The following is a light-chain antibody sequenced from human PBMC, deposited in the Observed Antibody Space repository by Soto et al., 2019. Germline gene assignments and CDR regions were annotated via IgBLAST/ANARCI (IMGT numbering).Light chain of an antibody. V-gene: IGKV1-33*01. CDR3: QQYDNLPRP. J-gene: IGKJ4*01. Sequence: DIQMTQSPSSLSASVGDRVTITCQASQDISNYLNWYQQKPGKAPKLLIYDASNLETGVPSRFSGSGSGTDFTFTISILQPEDIATYYCQQYDNLPRPFGGGTKVEIK. CDR1: QDISNY. CDR2: DAS.